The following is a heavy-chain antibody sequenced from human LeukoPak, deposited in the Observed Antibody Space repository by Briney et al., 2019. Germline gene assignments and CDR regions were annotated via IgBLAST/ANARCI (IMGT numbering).Heavy chain of an antibody. V-gene: IGHV4-34*01. J-gene: IGHJ6*03. Sequence: PSETLSLTCAVYGGSFSGYYWSWMRQPPGKGLEWIGEINHSGSTNYNPSLKSRVNISVDTSKNQFSLKLSSVTAADTAVYYCAREAIRITIFGVVTPNYMDVWGKGTTVTVSS. CDR3: AREAIRITIFGVVTPNYMDV. CDR2: INHSGST. D-gene: IGHD3-3*01. CDR1: GGSFSGYY.